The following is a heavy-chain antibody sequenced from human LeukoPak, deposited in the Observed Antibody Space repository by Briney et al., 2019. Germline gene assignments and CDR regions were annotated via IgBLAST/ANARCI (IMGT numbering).Heavy chain of an antibody. J-gene: IGHJ4*02. V-gene: IGHV4-59*08. CDR3: ARSHILTGYVDY. CDR2: VYDNGIT. D-gene: IGHD3-9*01. Sequence: PSETLSLTCTVSGGSMSRYYWSWIRQPPGKGLEWIGYVYDNGITSYNPSLKSRVTISADTSKNQFSLNLISVTAADTAVYYCARSHILTGYVDYWGQGTLVTVSS. CDR1: GGSMSRYY.